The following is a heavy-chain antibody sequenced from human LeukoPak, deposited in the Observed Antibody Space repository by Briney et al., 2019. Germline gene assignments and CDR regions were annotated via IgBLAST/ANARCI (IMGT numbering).Heavy chain of an antibody. CDR3: ARDRGTVTFYYYYYMDV. V-gene: IGHV3-21*01. J-gene: IGHJ6*03. CDR2: ISSSSSYI. CDR1: GFTFSRYS. Sequence: PGGSLRLSCAASGFTFSRYSMVWVRQAPGKGLEWVSSISSSSSYIYYADSMKGRFTISRDLPKNSLYLQMNSLRAEDTAVYYCARDRGTVTFYYYYYMDVWGKGTTVTVSS. D-gene: IGHD4-17*01.